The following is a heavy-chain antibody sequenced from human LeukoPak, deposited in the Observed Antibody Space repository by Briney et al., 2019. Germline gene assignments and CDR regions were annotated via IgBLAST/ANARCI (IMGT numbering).Heavy chain of an antibody. CDR2: ISSSSSYI. D-gene: IGHD5-18*01. CDR3: ARGPIYSYGQPTDY. V-gene: IGHV3-21*01. J-gene: IGHJ4*02. CDR1: GFTFSSYS. Sequence: PGGSLRLSCAASGFTFSSYSMNWVRQAPGKGLEWVSSISSSSSYIYYADSVKGRFTISRDNAKNSLYLQMNSLRAEDTAVYYCARGPIYSYGQPTDYWGQGTLVTVSS.